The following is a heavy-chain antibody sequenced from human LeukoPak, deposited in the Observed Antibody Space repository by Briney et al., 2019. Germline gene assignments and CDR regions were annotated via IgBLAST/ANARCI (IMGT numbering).Heavy chain of an antibody. V-gene: IGHV4-61*01. D-gene: IGHD6-13*01. Sequence: SETLSLTCTVSGGSVSSGSYYWSWIRQPPGKGLEWIGYIYYSGSTNYNPSLKSRVTISVDTSKNQFSLKLSSVTAADTAVYYCARVQTLAAAGNYYYGMDVWGQGTTVTVSS. J-gene: IGHJ6*02. CDR3: ARVQTLAAAGNYYYGMDV. CDR2: IYYSGST. CDR1: GGSVSSGSYY.